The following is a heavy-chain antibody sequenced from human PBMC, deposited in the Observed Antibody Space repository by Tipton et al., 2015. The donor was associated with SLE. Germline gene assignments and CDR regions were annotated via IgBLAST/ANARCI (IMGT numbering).Heavy chain of an antibody. D-gene: IGHD3-3*01. V-gene: IGHV4-59*12. CDR2: ISDGGGT. CDR1: GGSINSNY. CDR3: ASGTLEWSHEPDY. J-gene: IGHJ4*02. Sequence: GLVKPSGTLSLTCSVSGGSINSNYWIWIRQPPGKGLEWIGYISDGGGTNHNPSLKSRVTISVDPAKSQFSLKLTSVTAADTAMFYCASGTLEWSHEPDYWGQGTLVTVSS.